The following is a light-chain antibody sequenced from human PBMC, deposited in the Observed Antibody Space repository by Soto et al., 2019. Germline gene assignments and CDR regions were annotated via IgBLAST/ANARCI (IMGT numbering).Light chain of an antibody. J-gene: IGKJ1*01. CDR3: QHYKSYPWT. Sequence: DIQITQSPSTMSASVGDRVTITCRASQSIDSWLAWYQQKPGKAPKFLMYKASNLESGVPSRFSGSGSETEFTLTISSLQPDDFATYYCQHYKSYPWTFGQGTKVEFK. CDR1: QSIDSW. V-gene: IGKV1-5*03. CDR2: KAS.